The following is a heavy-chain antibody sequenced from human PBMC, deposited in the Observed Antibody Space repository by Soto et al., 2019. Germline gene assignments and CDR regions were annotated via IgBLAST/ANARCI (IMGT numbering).Heavy chain of an antibody. V-gene: IGHV4-59*12. D-gene: IGHD3-22*01. Sequence: SETLSLTCTVSGGSISNSYWSWIRQSPGKGLEWIGYIYSSGSTNYNPSLKSRVTISVDTSKNQFSLKLSSVTAADTAVYYCARASYYYDSSGYSPNWFDPWGQGTLVTVSS. CDR1: GGSISNSY. J-gene: IGHJ5*02. CDR3: ARASYYYDSSGYSPNWFDP. CDR2: IYSSGST.